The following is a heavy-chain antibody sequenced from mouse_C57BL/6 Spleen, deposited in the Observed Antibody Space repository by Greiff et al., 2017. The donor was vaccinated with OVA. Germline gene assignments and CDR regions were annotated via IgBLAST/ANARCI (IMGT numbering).Heavy chain of an antibody. Sequence: ESGPGLVKPSQSLSLSCSVTGYSITSGYYWNWIRQFPGNKLEWMGYISYDGSNNYNPSLKNRISLTRDTSKNQFFLKLNAVTTEDTATYYCAREDYYYGSSYEGSMDYWGQGTSVTVSS. CDR1: GYSITSGYY. V-gene: IGHV3-6*01. D-gene: IGHD1-1*01. CDR3: AREDYYYGSSYEGSMDY. J-gene: IGHJ4*01. CDR2: ISYDGSN.